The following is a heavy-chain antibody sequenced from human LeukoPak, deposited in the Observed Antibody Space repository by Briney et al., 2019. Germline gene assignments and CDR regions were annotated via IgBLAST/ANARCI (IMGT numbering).Heavy chain of an antibody. CDR2: INPSGGST. J-gene: IGHJ6*02. CDR1: GYTFTSYY. V-gene: IGHV1-46*01. D-gene: IGHD2-2*01. CDR3: ARGPYCSSTSCYLYYYYGMDV. Sequence: ASVKVSCKASGYTFTSYYMHWVRQAPGQGLEWMGIINPSGGSTSYAQKFQGRVTMTRDTSTSTAYMELSSLRSEDTAVYYCARGPYCSSTSCYLYYYYGMDVWGQGTTVTVSS.